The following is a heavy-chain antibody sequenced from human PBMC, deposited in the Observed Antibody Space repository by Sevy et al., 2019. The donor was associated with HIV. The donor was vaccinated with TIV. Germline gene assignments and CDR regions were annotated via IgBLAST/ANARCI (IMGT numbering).Heavy chain of an antibody. J-gene: IGHJ2*01. CDR1: GFTFSSYA. D-gene: IGHD6-19*01. CDR3: ARDPSGVPGTLYWYFDL. CDR2: ISYDGSNK. V-gene: IGHV3-30-3*01. Sequence: GGSLRLSCAASGFTFSSYAMHWVRQAPGKGLEWVAVISYDGSNKYYANSVKGRFTISRDNSKNTLYLQMNSLRAEDTAVYYCARDPSGVPGTLYWYFDLWGRGTLVTVSS.